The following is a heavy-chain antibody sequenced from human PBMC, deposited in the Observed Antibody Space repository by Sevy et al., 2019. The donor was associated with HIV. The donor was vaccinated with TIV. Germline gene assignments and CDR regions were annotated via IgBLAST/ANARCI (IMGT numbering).Heavy chain of an antibody. CDR3: ARGATFYSDSSGRVLSVLGAFYI. D-gene: IGHD3-22*01. V-gene: IGHV3-53*01. Sequence: GGSLRLSCAASGFTVSSNYMSWVRQAPGKGLEWVSIIFSGGGTYYADSVQGRFTISRDNSKNMVYLQMNSLRAEDTAVFYCARGATFYSDSSGRVLSVLGAFYIWGRGTMVTVSS. J-gene: IGHJ3*02. CDR1: GFTVSSNY. CDR2: IFSGGGT.